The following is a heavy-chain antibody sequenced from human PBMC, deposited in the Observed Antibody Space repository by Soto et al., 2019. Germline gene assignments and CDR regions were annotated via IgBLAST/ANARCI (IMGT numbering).Heavy chain of an antibody. CDR3: ARQDWSGYDYSDGMDV. Sequence: SETLSLTCTVSGGSISSSSYYWGWIRQPPGKGLEWIGGIYYSGSTYYNPSLKSRVTISVDTSKNQFSLKLSSVTAADTAVYYCARQDWSGYDYSDGMDVWGQGTTVTVSS. D-gene: IGHD5-12*01. CDR2: IYYSGST. CDR1: GGSISSSSYY. V-gene: IGHV4-39*01. J-gene: IGHJ6*02.